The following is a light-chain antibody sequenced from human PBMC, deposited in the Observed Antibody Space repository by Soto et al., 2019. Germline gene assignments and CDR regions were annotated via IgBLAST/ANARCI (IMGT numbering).Light chain of an antibody. CDR3: QQYGSSPGT. Sequence: EIVLTQSPGTLSLSPGERATLSCRASHSVTSRYLAWYQQKPGQAPRLLIFGASIRDTGVPDRFSGSGSGTDFTLTISRLEAEDSAVYYCQQYGSSPGTFGQGTKVDIK. V-gene: IGKV3-20*01. CDR1: HSVTSRY. J-gene: IGKJ1*01. CDR2: GAS.